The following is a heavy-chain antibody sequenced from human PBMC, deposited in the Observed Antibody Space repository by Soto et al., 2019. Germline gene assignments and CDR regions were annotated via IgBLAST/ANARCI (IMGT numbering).Heavy chain of an antibody. J-gene: IGHJ4*02. CDR2: IYYSGST. Sequence: PSETLSLTCTVSGGSIGSYYWSWIRQPPGKGLEWIGYIYYSGSTNYNPSLKSRVTISVDTSKNQFSLKLSSVTAADTAVYYCARAPAPLYGRSWYYFDYWGQGTLLTISS. CDR3: ARAPAPLYGRSWYYFDY. V-gene: IGHV4-59*08. D-gene: IGHD6-13*01. CDR1: GGSIGSYY.